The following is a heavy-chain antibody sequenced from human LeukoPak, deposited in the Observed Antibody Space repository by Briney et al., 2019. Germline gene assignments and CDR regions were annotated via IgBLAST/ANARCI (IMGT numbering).Heavy chain of an antibody. CDR2: VYSGGST. Sequence: PGGSLRLSCAASGFIVSGNYVSWVRQAPGKGLEWVSIVYSGGSTYYADSVKGRFTISRDTSNNTVYLQMNSLRAEDTAVYYCARGLRTLFYFDFWGQGTLVTVAS. V-gene: IGHV3-66*01. J-gene: IGHJ4*02. CDR3: ARGLRTLFYFDF. CDR1: GFIVSGNY.